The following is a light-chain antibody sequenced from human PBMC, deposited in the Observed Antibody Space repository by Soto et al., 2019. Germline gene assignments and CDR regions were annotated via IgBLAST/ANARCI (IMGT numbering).Light chain of an antibody. J-gene: IGLJ2*01. CDR3: LLSYSGARHVV. CDR1: TGAVTSGHY. CDR2: DTS. Sequence: QAVVTQEPSLTVSPGGTVTLTCGSSTGAVTSGHYPYWFQQKPGQAPRTLIYDTSNKHSWTPARFSGSLLGGKAALTLSGVQPEDEAEYHCLLSYSGARHVVFGGGTKVTVL. V-gene: IGLV7-46*01.